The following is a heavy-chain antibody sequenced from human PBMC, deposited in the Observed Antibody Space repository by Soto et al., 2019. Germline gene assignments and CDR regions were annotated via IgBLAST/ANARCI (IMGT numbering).Heavy chain of an antibody. D-gene: IGHD3-16*01. CDR3: AKCFWDSPPDY. V-gene: IGHV3-48*01. Sequence: PGGSLRLSCAASGFTFSTYSMNWVRQAPGKGLEWVSYISSSSSTIFYADSVKGRFTISRDNSKNTLYLQMNSLRAEDTAVYYCAKCFWDSPPDYWGQGTLVTVSS. CDR2: ISSSSSTI. CDR1: GFTFSTYS. J-gene: IGHJ4*02.